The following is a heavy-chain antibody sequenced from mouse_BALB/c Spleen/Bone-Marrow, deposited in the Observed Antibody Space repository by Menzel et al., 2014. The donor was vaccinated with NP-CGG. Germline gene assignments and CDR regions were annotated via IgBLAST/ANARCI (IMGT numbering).Heavy chain of an antibody. CDR2: IYPYNGGT. CDR3: ARSGVPYAMDY. J-gene: IGHJ4*01. Sequence: DVQLQESGPELVKPGASVKISCKASGYTFTDYNMHWVKQSHGKSLEWTGYIYPYNGGTGYNQKFKSKATLTVDNSSSTAYMELRSLTSEDSAVYYCARSGVPYAMDYWGQGTSVTVSS. V-gene: IGHV1S29*02. CDR1: GYTFTDYN. D-gene: IGHD3-1*01.